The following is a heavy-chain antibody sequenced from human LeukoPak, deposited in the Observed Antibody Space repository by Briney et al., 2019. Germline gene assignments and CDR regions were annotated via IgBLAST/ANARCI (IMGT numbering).Heavy chain of an antibody. D-gene: IGHD2-21*01. CDR2: ISYDGSNK. V-gene: IGHV3-30-3*01. J-gene: IGHJ4*02. CDR1: GFTFSSYA. Sequence: GGSLRLSCAASGFTFSSYAMHWVRQAPGKGLEWLAFISYDGSNKYYADSVKGRFTISRDNSKNTMYLQMNSLRVEDTAVYYCARDSYSFDYWGQGTLVTVPS. CDR3: ARDSYSFDY.